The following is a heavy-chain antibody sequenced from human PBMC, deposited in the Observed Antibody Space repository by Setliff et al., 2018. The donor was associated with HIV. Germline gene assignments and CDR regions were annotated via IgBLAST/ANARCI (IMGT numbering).Heavy chain of an antibody. CDR1: GVSISGPIGITYY. Sequence: PSETLSLTCSVSGVSISGPIGITYYWDWLRQPPGKGLDWIGNIHNRRVSSYNASLKSRVTISLDTSMNHFSLNLSSVAAADTAVYYCARRYHDASGFYNSWGQGVLVTVSS. J-gene: IGHJ4*02. V-gene: IGHV4-39*02. D-gene: IGHD1-1*01. CDR3: ARRYHDASGFYNS. CDR2: IHNRRVS.